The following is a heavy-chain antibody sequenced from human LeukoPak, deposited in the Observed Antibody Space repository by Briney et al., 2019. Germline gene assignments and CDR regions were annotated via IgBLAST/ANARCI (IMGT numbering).Heavy chain of an antibody. CDR1: GFTFSGYG. V-gene: IGHV3-30*12. D-gene: IGHD1-14*01. CDR3: TRYNNDHFDY. CDR2: IAYDGSRA. J-gene: IGHJ4*02. Sequence: GGSLRLSCAGSGFTFSGYGMHWFRQTPGKGLEWVGVIAYDGSRAFYADSVKGRFTISRDNSKNTMSVQMDDLRAEDTAVYYCTRYNNDHFDYWGQGTLVTVSS.